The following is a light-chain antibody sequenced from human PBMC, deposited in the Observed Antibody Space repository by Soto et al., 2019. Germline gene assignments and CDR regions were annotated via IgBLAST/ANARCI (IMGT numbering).Light chain of an antibody. Sequence: EVVLTQSPVTLSLSPGERATLSCRASQSFRGLLAWYQQKPGQAPKLLIYDAYNRATGIPPRFSGSGSGAGFPLSISSLELEDPAVYYCQQRHKWPITFGQGTRLEIK. CDR2: DAY. CDR3: QQRHKWPIT. CDR1: QSFRGL. V-gene: IGKV3-11*01. J-gene: IGKJ5*01.